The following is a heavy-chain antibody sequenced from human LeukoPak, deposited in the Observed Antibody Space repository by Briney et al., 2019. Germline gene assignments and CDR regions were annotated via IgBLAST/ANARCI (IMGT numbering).Heavy chain of an antibody. D-gene: IGHD2/OR15-2a*01. CDR3: ARVNKSGTLR. CDR1: GGSISSYY. J-gene: IGHJ4*02. CDR2: IYYSGST. V-gene: IGHV4-59*08. Sequence: SETLSLTCTVSGGSISSYYWSWIRQPPGKGLEWIGYIYYSGSTNYNPSLKSRVTISVDTSKNQFSLKLSSVTAADTAVYYCARVNKSGTLRWGQGTLVTVSS.